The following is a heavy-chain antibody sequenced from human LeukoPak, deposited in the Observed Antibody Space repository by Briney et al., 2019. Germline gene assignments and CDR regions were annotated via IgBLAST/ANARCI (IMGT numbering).Heavy chain of an antibody. CDR1: GGSISSSSYS. D-gene: IGHD3-10*01. Sequence: SETQSLTCTVSGGSISSSSYSWGWIRQPPGQGLEWIGTVYYGGSTYYNPSLKSRVTISVDTSKNQFSLKLSSVTAADTAVYYCANMDYYYYMDVWGKGTTVTVSS. CDR2: VYYGGST. J-gene: IGHJ6*03. V-gene: IGHV4-39*07. CDR3: ANMDYYYYMDV.